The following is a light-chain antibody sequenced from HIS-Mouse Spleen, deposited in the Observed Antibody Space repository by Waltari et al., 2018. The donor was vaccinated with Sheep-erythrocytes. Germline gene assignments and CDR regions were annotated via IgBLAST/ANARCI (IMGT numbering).Light chain of an antibody. CDR2: DVS. Sequence: SVSGSPGQSVTIPCTGTSSDVGGYHYVSCYQQHPGTAPKLKIYDVSKRPSGVPDRFSGSKSGNTASLTISGLQAEDEADYYCCSYAGSYNHVFATGTKVTVL. CDR1: SSDVGGYHY. J-gene: IGLJ1*01. V-gene: IGLV2-11*01. CDR3: CSYAGSYNHV.